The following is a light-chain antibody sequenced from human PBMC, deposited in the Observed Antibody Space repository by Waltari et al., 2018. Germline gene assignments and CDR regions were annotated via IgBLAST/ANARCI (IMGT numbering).Light chain of an antibody. CDR1: RTVLYSSNNKNY. J-gene: IGKJ1*01. V-gene: IGKV4-1*01. CDR2: WAS. Sequence: DIQMTQSPSSLAVSLGESATIHCKSSRTVLYSSNNKNYLAWYQQKAGQAPKLLISWASARQSGAPERFTGSGSGTNFTLTITSLRAEDVAVYYCQQYFSVPRTFGRGTKVEVK. CDR3: QQYFSVPRT.